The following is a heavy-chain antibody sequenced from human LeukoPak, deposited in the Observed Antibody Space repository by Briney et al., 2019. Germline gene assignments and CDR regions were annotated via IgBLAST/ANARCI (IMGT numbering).Heavy chain of an antibody. CDR2: MNPNSGNT. CDR3: ARPFYDFWSGYQYYYGMDV. D-gene: IGHD3-3*01. J-gene: IGHJ6*02. V-gene: IGHV1-8*01. CDR1: GYTLTELS. Sequence: ASVKVSCKVSGYTLTELSMHWVRQATGQGLEWLGWMNPNSGNTGYAQKFQGRVTMTRNTSISTAYMELSSLRSEDTAVYYCARPFYDFWSGYQYYYGMDVWGQGTTVTVSS.